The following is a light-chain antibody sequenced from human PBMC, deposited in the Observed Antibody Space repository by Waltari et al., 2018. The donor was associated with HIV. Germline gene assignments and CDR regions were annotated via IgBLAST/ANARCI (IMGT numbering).Light chain of an antibody. CDR3: QQGYKKPPWT. CDR1: QNIDKY. Sequence: DIQMTQSPSSLSASIGYRVTIPCRASQNIDKYLNWYQKKAGKAPQLLSYNTYNLQSGVQSRFSGSGSGTEFTLTISSLQPEDLATYYCQQGYKKPPWTFAPGTKVEVK. CDR2: NTY. J-gene: IGKJ1*01. V-gene: IGKV1-39*01.